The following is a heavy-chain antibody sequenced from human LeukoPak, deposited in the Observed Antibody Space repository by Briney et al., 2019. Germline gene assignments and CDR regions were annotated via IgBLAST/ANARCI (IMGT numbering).Heavy chain of an antibody. J-gene: IGHJ4*02. V-gene: IGHV5-51*01. D-gene: IGHD3-10*01. CDR1: GYTFTHQW. CDR2: IYPRDSDT. Sequence: GEPLKISCKASGYTFTHQWIGWVRQKSGSGLEWMGIIYPRDSDTRYSPSFQGHVTTSADTSINTAYLEWSRLEASDTGIYYCARHSDVIGAIWGQGTLVTVSS. CDR3: ARHSDVIGAI.